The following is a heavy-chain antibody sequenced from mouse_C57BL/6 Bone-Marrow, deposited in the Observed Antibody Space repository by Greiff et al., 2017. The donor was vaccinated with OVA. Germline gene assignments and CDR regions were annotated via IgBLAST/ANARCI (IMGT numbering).Heavy chain of an antibody. Sequence: VQLQQSGPELVKPGASVKIPCKASGYTFTDYNMDWVKQSHGKSLEWIGDINPNNGGTIYNQKFKGKATLTVDKSSSTAYMELRSLTSEDTAVYYCARLGSYYYGLDYWGQGTTLTVSS. CDR3: ARLGSYYYGLDY. CDR1: GYTFTDYN. D-gene: IGHD1-1*01. CDR2: INPNNGGT. V-gene: IGHV1-18*01. J-gene: IGHJ2*01.